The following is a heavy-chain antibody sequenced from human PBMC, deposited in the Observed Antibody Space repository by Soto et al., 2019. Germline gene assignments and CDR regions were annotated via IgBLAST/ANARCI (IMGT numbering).Heavy chain of an antibody. Sequence: QVQLVQSGAEVKKPGASVKVSCKASGYTLTSYDINWVRQATGQGLEWMGWMNPNSGNTGYAQKFQGRVTMTRNTSISTAYMELSSLRSEDTAVYYCARRTVTTFDYYYYMDVWGKGTTVTVS. J-gene: IGHJ6*03. V-gene: IGHV1-8*01. CDR3: ARRTVTTFDYYYYMDV. CDR1: GYTLTSYD. D-gene: IGHD4-4*01. CDR2: MNPNSGNT.